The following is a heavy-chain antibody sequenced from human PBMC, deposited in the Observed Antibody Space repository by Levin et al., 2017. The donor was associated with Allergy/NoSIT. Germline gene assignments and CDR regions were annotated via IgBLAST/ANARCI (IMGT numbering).Heavy chain of an antibody. D-gene: IGHD5-18*01. V-gene: IGHV3-33*01. CDR1: GLTFSSYG. J-gene: IGHJ5*02. CDR3: ARGYSYGWYNWFDP. Sequence: PGGSLRLSCAASGLTFSSYGMHWVRQAPGKGLEWVAVIWYDGSNKYYADSVKGRFTISRDNSKNTLYLQMNSLRAEDTAVYYCARGYSYGWYNWFDPWGQGTLVTVSS. CDR2: IWYDGSNK.